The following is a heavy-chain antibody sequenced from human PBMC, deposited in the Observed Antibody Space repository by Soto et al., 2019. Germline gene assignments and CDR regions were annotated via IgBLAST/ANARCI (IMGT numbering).Heavy chain of an antibody. V-gene: IGHV4-59*08. CDR3: ARLAHYDFWRCYQLPPYHYSMHV. D-gene: IGHD3-3*01. CDR1: GGSISSYY. J-gene: IGHJ6*03. CDR2: IYYSGST. Sequence: NPSETLSLTCTVSGGSISSYYWSWIRQPPGKGLEWIGYIYYSGSTNYNPSLKSRVTISVDTSKNQFSLKLSSVTAADTAVYYCARLAHYDFWRCYQLPPYHYSMHVWCKGTTVTVSS.